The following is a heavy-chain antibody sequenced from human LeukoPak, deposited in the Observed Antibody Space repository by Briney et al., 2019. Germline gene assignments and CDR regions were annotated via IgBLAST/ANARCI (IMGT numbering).Heavy chain of an antibody. CDR2: IYYSGST. J-gene: IGHJ4*02. Sequence: SETLSLTCTVSGGSISSCSYYWGWIRQPPGKGLEWIGSIYYSGSTYYNPSLKSRVTISVDTSKNQFSLKLSSVTAADTAVYYCARGILPATQPRFDYWGQGTLVTVSS. CDR3: ARGILPATQPRFDY. D-gene: IGHD2-2*01. CDR1: GGSISSCSYY. V-gene: IGHV4-39*07.